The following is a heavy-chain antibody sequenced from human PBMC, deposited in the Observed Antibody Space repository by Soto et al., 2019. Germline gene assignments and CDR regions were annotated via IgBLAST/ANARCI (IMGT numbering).Heavy chain of an antibody. V-gene: IGHV3-7*01. CDR1: GFIFRNYW. CDR2: IKEDGSDQ. J-gene: IGHJ1*01. CDR3: ATTLTTSAEYFQH. Sequence: EVQLVESGGGLVQPGGSLRLSCAASGFIFRNYWMSWVRQAPGKGLEWVAHIKEDGSDQYYVDSVKDRFTISRDNAKNSLILEMNSLGAEDTAVYYCATTLTTSAEYFQHWGQGTLVTVSS. D-gene: IGHD3-9*01.